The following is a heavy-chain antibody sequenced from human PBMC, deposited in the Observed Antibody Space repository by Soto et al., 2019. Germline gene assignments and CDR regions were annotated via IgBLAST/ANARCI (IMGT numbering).Heavy chain of an antibody. D-gene: IGHD6-6*01. CDR2: IYHSGST. Sequence: QVQLQESGPGLVKPSGTLSLTCAVSGGSISSSNWWSWVRQPPGKGLEWIGEIYHSGSTNYNPSLKSRVTISVDKSKNQFSLKLSSVTAADTAVYYCARRTIGIAAREKTGTGAYFDLWGRGTLVTVSS. CDR3: ARRTIGIAAREKTGTGAYFDL. CDR1: GGSISSSNW. J-gene: IGHJ2*01. V-gene: IGHV4-4*02.